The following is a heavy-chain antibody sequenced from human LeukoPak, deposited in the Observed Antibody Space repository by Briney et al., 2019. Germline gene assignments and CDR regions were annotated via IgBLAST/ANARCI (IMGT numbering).Heavy chain of an antibody. V-gene: IGHV3-48*03. CDR1: GFTFSSYE. CDR3: ARDSSITLFRGVKDY. J-gene: IGHJ4*02. D-gene: IGHD3-10*01. CDR2: ISSSGSTT. Sequence: GGSLRLSCAASGFTFSSYEMNWVRQAPGKGLEWVSYISSSGSTTYYADSVKGRFTISRDNAKNSLYLQMNSLRAEDTAVYYCARDSSITLFRGVKDYWGQGTLVTVSS.